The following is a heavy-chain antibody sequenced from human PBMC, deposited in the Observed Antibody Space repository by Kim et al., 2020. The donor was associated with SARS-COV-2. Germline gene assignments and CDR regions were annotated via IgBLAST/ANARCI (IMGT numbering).Heavy chain of an antibody. V-gene: IGHV3-23*01. CDR1: GFTLSSYA. Sequence: GGSLRLSCAASGFTLSSYAMSWVRQAPGKGLEWVSTIRVSGDSTTYADSVKGRFTISRDKPQNTLLLQMNSLRTEDTAVYYCSSLVVGTRTFDFWGQGTLVTVSS. CDR2: IRVSGDST. CDR3: SSLVVGTRTFDF. J-gene: IGHJ4*02. D-gene: IGHD2-2*01.